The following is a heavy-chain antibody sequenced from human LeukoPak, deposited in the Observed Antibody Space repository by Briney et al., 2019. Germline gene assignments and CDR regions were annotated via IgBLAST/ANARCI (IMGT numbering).Heavy chain of an antibody. V-gene: IGHV5-51*01. CDR2: IYPGHSYT. J-gene: IGHJ4*02. D-gene: IGHD1-26*01. CDR3: ARLGHGATGGYFDY. CDR1: GYSFTSYW. Sequence: GEALKIFWKGSGYSFTSYWIGLVRQMPGKGLGLMGIIYPGHSYTIYSPSFQGQVTTSADNSRSPAELQWSSLKASDTAMYYCARLGHGATGGYFDYWGEGTLVTVSS.